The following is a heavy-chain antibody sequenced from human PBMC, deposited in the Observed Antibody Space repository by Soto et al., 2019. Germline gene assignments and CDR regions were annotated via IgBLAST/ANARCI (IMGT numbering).Heavy chain of an antibody. V-gene: IGHV4-30-4*01. Sequence: SETLSLTCTVSGGSISSGDYYWSWIRQPPGKGLEWIGYIYYSGSTYYNPSLKSRVTISVDTSKNQFSLKLSSVTAADTAVYYCDRDEWSTNGYSGYDRGIDYWGPGTLVTVSS. D-gene: IGHD5-12*01. J-gene: IGHJ4*02. CDR3: DRDEWSTNGYSGYDRGIDY. CDR1: GGSISSGDYY. CDR2: IYYSGST.